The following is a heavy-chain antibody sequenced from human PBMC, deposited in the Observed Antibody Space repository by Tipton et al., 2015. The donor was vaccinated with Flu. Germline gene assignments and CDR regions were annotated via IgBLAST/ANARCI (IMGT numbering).Heavy chain of an antibody. CDR2: IRSKANSYAT. J-gene: IGHJ6*02. D-gene: IGHD3-3*01. CDR1: GFTFSGSA. V-gene: IGHV3-73*01. CDR3: TSLDYDFWSGYPASYYYGMDV. Sequence: SLRLSCAASGFTFSGSAMHWVRQASGKGLEWVGRIRSKANSYATAYAASVKGRFTISRDDSKNTAYLQMNSLKTEDTAVYYCTSLDYDFWSGYPASYYYGMDVWGQGTTVTVSS.